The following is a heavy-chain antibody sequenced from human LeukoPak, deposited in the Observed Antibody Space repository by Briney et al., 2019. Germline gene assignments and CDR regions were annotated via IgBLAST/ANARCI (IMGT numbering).Heavy chain of an antibody. Sequence: PSETLSLTCTVSGGSISSYYWSWIRQPPGKGLEWIGYIYYSGSINYNPSLKSRVTILVDTSKNQFSLKLSSVTAADTAVYYCARDFDWFDPWGQGTLVTVSS. CDR2: IYYSGSI. CDR3: ARDFDWFDP. V-gene: IGHV4-59*01. CDR1: GGSISSYY. J-gene: IGHJ5*02.